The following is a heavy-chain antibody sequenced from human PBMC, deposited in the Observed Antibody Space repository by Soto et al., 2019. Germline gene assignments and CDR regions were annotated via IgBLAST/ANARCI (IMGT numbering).Heavy chain of an antibody. Sequence: PSETLYLTCIVSGESISGTIYYWGWIRQPPGKGLEWIGSIYYSGSTYYNPSLKSRVTISVDTSKNHFSLKLTSVPAAYTAVYYCVSLPTYDYVWVSYLPTGWFDPWGQGTRVTVAS. CDR2: IYYSGST. CDR3: VSLPTYDYVWVSYLPTGWFDP. V-gene: IGHV4-39*02. J-gene: IGHJ5*02. CDR1: GESISGTIYY. D-gene: IGHD3-16*02.